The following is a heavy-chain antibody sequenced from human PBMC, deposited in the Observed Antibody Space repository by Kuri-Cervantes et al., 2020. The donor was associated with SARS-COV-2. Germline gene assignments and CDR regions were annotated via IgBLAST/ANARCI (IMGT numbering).Heavy chain of an antibody. D-gene: IGHD5-24*01. J-gene: IGHJ6*02. V-gene: IGHV4-34*01. CDR3: ARGLRWQQPHRNYCYYGMDV. Sequence: SQTLSLTCAVYGGSFSGYYWSWIRQPPGKGLEWIGEVNHSGSTNYNPSLKSRVTISVDTSKNQFSLKLSSVTAADTAVYYCARGLRWQQPHRNYCYYGMDVWGQGTTVTVSS. CDR1: GGSFSGYY. CDR2: VNHSGST.